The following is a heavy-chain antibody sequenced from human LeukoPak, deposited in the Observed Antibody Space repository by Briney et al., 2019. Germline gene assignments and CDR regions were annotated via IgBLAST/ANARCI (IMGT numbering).Heavy chain of an antibody. Sequence: SETLSLTCTVSGGSISSYYWSWIRQPAGKGLEWIGRIYTSGSTNYNPSLKSRVTISVDTSKNQFSLKLSSVTAADTAVYYCARRRPTSLNWGPDSYYFDYWGQGTLVTVSS. CDR2: IYTSGST. D-gene: IGHD7-27*01. J-gene: IGHJ4*02. V-gene: IGHV4-4*07. CDR1: GGSISSYY. CDR3: ARRRPTSLNWGPDSYYFDY.